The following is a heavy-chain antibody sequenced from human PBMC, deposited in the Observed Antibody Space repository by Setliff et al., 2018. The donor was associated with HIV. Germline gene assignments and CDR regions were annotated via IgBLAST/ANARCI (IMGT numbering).Heavy chain of an antibody. CDR2: ISYSGNT. D-gene: IGHD3-3*01. Sequence: PSETLSLTCSVSGGSIRSRSYYWGWIRQPPGKGLEWIGTISYSGNTYYRPSLKSRVTISVDTYKNQFSLRLNSVTAADTAVYYCARQSGYTRGWDIFGVVAGSFDIWGLGTMVTVSS. J-gene: IGHJ3*02. CDR3: ARQSGYTRGWDIFGVVAGSFDI. CDR1: GGSIRSRSYY. V-gene: IGHV4-39*01.